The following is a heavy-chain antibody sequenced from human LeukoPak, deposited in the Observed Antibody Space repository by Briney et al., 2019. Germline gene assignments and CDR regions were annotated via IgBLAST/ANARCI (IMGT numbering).Heavy chain of an antibody. J-gene: IGHJ4*02. CDR1: GYTFTSYG. D-gene: IGHD3-10*01. CDR3: ARVVSYYYGSGSYYPYYFDY. CDR2: ISAYNGNT. Sequence: ASVKVSCKASGYTFTSYGISWVRQAPGQGLERMGWISAYNGNTNYAQKLQGRVTMTTDTSTSTAYMELRSLRSDDTSVYYSARVVSYYYGSGSYYPYYFDYWGQGTLVTVSS. V-gene: IGHV1-18*01.